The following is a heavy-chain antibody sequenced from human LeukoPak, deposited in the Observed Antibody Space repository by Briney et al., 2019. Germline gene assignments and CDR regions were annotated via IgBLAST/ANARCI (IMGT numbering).Heavy chain of an antibody. Sequence: SVKVSCKASGGTFSSYAISWVRQAPGQGLEWMGGIIPIFGTANYAQKFQGRVTITADESTSTAYMELSSLRSGDTAVYYCASGPYGSGSYLYYYYGMDVWGKGTTVAVSS. J-gene: IGHJ6*04. V-gene: IGHV1-69*01. CDR1: GGTFSSYA. CDR3: ASGPYGSGSYLYYYYGMDV. CDR2: IIPIFGTA. D-gene: IGHD3-10*01.